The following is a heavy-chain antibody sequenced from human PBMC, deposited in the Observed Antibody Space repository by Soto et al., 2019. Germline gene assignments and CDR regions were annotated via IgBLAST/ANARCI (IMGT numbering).Heavy chain of an antibody. D-gene: IGHD6-19*01. V-gene: IGHV3-23*01. J-gene: IGHJ4*02. Sequence: PGWSLRLSCAASGFTFGSYAMSLVRQAPGKGLEWVSAISGSGGSTYYADSVKGRFTISRDNSKNTLYLQMNSLRADDAAVSYCANSKPGYSSGWPKYYSDYWGQGTVVT. CDR2: ISGSGGST. CDR1: GFTFGSYA. CDR3: ANSKPGYSSGWPKYYSDY.